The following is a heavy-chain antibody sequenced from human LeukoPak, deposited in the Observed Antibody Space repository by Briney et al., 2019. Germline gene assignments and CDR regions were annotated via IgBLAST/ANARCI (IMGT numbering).Heavy chain of an antibody. CDR3: ARDRNYISDFDY. V-gene: IGHV3-11*01. CDR2: ISSSGTTI. CDR1: GFLFRNYY. Sequence: GGSLRLSCTASGFLFRNYYMTWIRQAPGKGLEWVSYISSSGTTIYYADSVKGRFTISRGNAKTSLYLQMNSLRAEDTAIYYCARDRNYISDFDYWGQGTLVTVSS. J-gene: IGHJ4*02. D-gene: IGHD1-7*01.